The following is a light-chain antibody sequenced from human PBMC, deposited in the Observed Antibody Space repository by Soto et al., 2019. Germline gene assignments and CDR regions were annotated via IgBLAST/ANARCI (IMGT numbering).Light chain of an antibody. CDR3: QQYGASPRT. V-gene: IGKV3-20*01. CDR1: QSVSNNY. J-gene: IGKJ1*01. CDR2: GAS. Sequence: EIVLTQSPGTLSLSPRERATLSCRASQSVSNNYLAWYQHRPGQAPSLLIYGASTMARGIPARFSGSGSGTDFTLTISRLEPEDFAVYYCQQYGASPRTFGQGTQVEV.